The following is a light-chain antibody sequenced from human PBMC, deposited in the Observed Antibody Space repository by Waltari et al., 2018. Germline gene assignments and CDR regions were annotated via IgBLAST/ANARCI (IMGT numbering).Light chain of an antibody. J-gene: IGLJ1*01. CDR3: GADHGSGTNFVYV. CDR1: SDYSKYE. CDR2: VGTGGIVG. V-gene: IGLV9-49*01. Sequence: QPVVTQPPSASASLGASVTLTCTLSSDYSKYESDWYQRTPGKGPRVAMRVGTGGIVGSKGDGIPDRFSVLGSGLNRYLTIKNIQEEDESDYHCGADHGSGTNFVYVFGTGTKVTVL.